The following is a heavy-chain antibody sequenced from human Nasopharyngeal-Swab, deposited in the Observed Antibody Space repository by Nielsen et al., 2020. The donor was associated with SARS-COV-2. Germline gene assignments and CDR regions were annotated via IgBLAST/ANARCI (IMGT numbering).Heavy chain of an antibody. J-gene: IGHJ4*02. CDR2: IYYSGST. CDR3: ARGDGYNAFDY. D-gene: IGHD5-24*01. V-gene: IGHV4-39*01. Sequence: SQTLSLTCTVSGGPISSSSYYWGWFRQPPGKGLEWIGSIYYSGSTYYNPSLKSRVTISVDTSKNQFSLKLSSVTAADTAVYYCARGDGYNAFDYWGQGTLVTVSS. CDR1: GGPISSSSYY.